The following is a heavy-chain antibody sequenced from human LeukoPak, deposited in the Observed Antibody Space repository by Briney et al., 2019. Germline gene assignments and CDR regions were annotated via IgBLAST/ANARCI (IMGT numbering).Heavy chain of an antibody. V-gene: IGHV4-34*01. CDR3: ARGAVVVPAAMDPDYYYYGMDV. CDR1: GGSFSGYY. Sequence: SETLSLTCAVYGGSFSGYYWSWIRQPPGKGLEWIGEINHSGSTNYNPSLKSRVTISVDTSKNQFSLKLSSVTAADTAVYYCARGAVVVPAAMDPDYYYYGMDVWGRGTTVTVSS. CDR2: INHSGST. J-gene: IGHJ6*02. D-gene: IGHD2-2*01.